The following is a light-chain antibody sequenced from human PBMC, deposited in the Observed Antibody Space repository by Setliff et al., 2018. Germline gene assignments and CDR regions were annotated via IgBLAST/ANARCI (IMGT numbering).Light chain of an antibody. V-gene: IGLV2-14*01. CDR2: AVN. Sequence: QPALTQPASVSGYPGQSITISCAGTSSDVGAYNYVSWYQQNPGKAPKLLIYAVNDRPSGVSDRFSGSKSGNTASLTISGLQAEDEADYYCGSYARSSAPDVFGTGTKVTVL. CDR3: GSYARSSAPDV. CDR1: SSDVGAYNY. J-gene: IGLJ1*01.